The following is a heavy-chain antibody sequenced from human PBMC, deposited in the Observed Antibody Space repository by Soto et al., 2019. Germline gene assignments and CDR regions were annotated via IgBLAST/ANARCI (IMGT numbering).Heavy chain of an antibody. D-gene: IGHD3-22*01. CDR1: GDFLTTYY. CDR3: ARARYYDSSGYDAFDI. CDR2: IFYGGHT. J-gene: IGHJ3*02. Sequence: SETLSLTCDVSGDFLTTYYWNWIRQSPGKGLEWIGYIFYGGHTNYNPSLRGRATISVDTSKNQFSLKLSSVTAADTAVYYCARARYYDSSGYDAFDIWGQGTMVTVSS. V-gene: IGHV4-59*08.